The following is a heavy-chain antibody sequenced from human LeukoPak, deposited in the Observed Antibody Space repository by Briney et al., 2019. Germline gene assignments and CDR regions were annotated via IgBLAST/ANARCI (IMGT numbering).Heavy chain of an antibody. CDR1: GGSISSYY. CDR2: IYYTGST. J-gene: IGHJ4*02. Sequence: SETLSLTCTVSGGSISSYYWSWIRQPPGKGLEWIGYIYYTGSTDYNPSLKSRVAISVDTSKNQFSLKLSSVTAADTAVYYCAGGSKAAPGTFDYWGQGTLVTVSS. V-gene: IGHV4-59*01. D-gene: IGHD6-13*01. CDR3: AGGSKAAPGTFDY.